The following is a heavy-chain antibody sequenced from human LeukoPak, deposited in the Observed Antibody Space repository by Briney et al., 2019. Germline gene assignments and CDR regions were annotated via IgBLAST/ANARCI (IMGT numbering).Heavy chain of an antibody. V-gene: IGHV3-9*01. CDR3: AKDTLVGPMTPAYYFDY. CDR2: INWNSGSI. J-gene: IGHJ4*02. CDR1: GFTFTSYW. Sequence: PGGSLRLSCAASGFTFTSYWMSWVRQAPGKGLEWVSGINWNSGSIDYADSVKGRFTISRDNAMNSLYLQMNSLRAEDTALYYCAKDTLVGPMTPAYYFDYWGQGTLVTVSS. D-gene: IGHD1-26*01.